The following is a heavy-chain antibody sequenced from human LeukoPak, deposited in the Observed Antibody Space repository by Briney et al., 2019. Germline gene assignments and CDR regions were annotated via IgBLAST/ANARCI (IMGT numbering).Heavy chain of an antibody. Sequence: GGSPRLSCAASGFTFSSYAMSWVRQAPGKGLEWVSAISGSGYSTYYADSVKGRFTISRDNSKNTLYLQMNSLRAEGTAVYYCAKEAGYSGYDYPDYWGQGTLVTVSS. D-gene: IGHD5-12*01. V-gene: IGHV3-23*01. J-gene: IGHJ4*02. CDR2: ISGSGYST. CDR3: AKEAGYSGYDYPDY. CDR1: GFTFSSYA.